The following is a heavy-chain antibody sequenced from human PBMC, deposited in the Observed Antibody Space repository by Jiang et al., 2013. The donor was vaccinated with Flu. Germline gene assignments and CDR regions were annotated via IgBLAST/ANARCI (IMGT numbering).Heavy chain of an antibody. CDR3: ARLELLRYFDWLSRY. J-gene: IGHJ4*02. D-gene: IGHD3-9*01. V-gene: IGHV5-51*01. CDR2: IYAGDSDT. CDR1: YSFTSYW. Sequence: YSFTSYWIGWVRQMPGKGLEWMGIIYAGDSDTRYSPSFQGQVTISVDKSISTAYLQWSSLKASDTAMYYCARLELLRYFDWLSRYWGQGTLVTVSS.